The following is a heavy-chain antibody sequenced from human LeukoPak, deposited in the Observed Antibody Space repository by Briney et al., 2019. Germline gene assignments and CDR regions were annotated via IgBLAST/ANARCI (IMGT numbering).Heavy chain of an antibody. CDR3: ARAADIVVVPAALNRDRFDY. CDR1: GFAFSSYG. D-gene: IGHD2-2*01. J-gene: IGHJ4*02. V-gene: IGHV3-33*01. CDR2: IWYDGSNK. Sequence: GRSLRLSCAASGFAFSSYGMHWVRQAPGKGLEWVAVIWYDGSNKYYADSVKGRFTISRDNSKNTLYLQMNSLRAEDTAVYYCARAADIVVVPAALNRDRFDYWGQGTLVTVSS.